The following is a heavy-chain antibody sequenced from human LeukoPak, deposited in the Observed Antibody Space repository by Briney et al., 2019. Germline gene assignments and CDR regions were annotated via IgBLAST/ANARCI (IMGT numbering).Heavy chain of an antibody. D-gene: IGHD3-22*01. CDR2: INKNGGDQ. V-gene: IGHV3-7*05. CDR1: GFTFSAYW. CDR3: TTYYDSGPSKD. J-gene: IGHJ4*02. Sequence: GGSLRLSCAASGFTFSAYWMTWVRQAPGKGLEWVANINKNGGDQYYGDSVKGRFTISRDNTKNSLYLRMNSLRAEDTAMYYCTTYYDSGPSKDWGQGTLVTVSS.